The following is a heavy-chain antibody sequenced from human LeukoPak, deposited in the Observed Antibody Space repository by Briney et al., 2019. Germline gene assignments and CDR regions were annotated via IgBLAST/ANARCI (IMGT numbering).Heavy chain of an antibody. Sequence: SETLSLTCTVSDGSISTYYWSWIRQSPGKGLEWIGYIYYIGSTNYNPSLKSRVAISVDTSKNQFSLKLSSVTAADTAVYYCARDGVYCSGGSCRNWFDPWGQGTLVTVSS. CDR3: ARDGVYCSGGSCRNWFDP. V-gene: IGHV4-59*12. CDR2: IYYIGST. J-gene: IGHJ5*02. D-gene: IGHD2-15*01. CDR1: DGSISTYY.